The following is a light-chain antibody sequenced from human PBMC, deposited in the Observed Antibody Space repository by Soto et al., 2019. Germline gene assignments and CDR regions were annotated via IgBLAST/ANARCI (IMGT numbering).Light chain of an antibody. CDR2: KAS. V-gene: IGKV1-5*03. CDR1: QSISNW. J-gene: IGKJ5*01. CDR3: QEYKTYAYT. Sequence: DIQMTQSPSTLSASVGDRVTISCRASQSISNWLAWYQQKPGKAPKLLIYKASSLESGVPSRFNCRASETEFTLTIRSLQPDDFATYYCQEYKTYAYTFGQGTRLE.